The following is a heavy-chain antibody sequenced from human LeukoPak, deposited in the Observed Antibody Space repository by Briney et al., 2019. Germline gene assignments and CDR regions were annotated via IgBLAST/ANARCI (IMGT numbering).Heavy chain of an antibody. CDR1: GFTFSNYE. CDR2: ISDHGKGR. Sequence: GGSLRLSCAASGFTFSNYEMNWVRQTPGKGLEWVSYISDHGKGRNYVDSVKGRFTISRDNAKNSLYLQMNSLRVEDTAVYFCARARIAAPLLDYWGQGTLVTVSS. V-gene: IGHV3-48*03. CDR3: ARARIAAPLLDY. J-gene: IGHJ4*02. D-gene: IGHD6-13*01.